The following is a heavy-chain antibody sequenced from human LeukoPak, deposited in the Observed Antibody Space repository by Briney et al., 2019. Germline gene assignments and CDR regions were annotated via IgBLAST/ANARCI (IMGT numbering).Heavy chain of an antibody. CDR2: ISGSSSDI. CDR3: VRDPLRRYDY. Sequence: GGSLRLSCAASGFTFSSYSMDWVRQAPGKGPEWISYISGSSSDIHYADSVKGRFTISRDNARNSLYLQMNSLRDEDTAVYYCVRDPLRRYDYWDQGTPVTVSS. J-gene: IGHJ4*02. CDR1: GFTFSSYS. V-gene: IGHV3-48*02.